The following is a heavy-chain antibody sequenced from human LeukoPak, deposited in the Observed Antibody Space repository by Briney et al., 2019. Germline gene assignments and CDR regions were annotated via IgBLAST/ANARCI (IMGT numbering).Heavy chain of an antibody. CDR2: IKQDGSVK. CDR3: ASHQGCRHDY. D-gene: IGHD2-15*01. J-gene: IGHJ4*02. V-gene: IGHV3-7*01. CDR1: GFTFSSYW. Sequence: GGSLRLSCAVSGFTFSSYWMSWVRQAPGKGLEWVANIKQDGSVKYYVDSVKGRFTISRDNAKNSLYLQMNSLRVEDTAVYYCASHQGCRHDYWGQGTLVTVSS.